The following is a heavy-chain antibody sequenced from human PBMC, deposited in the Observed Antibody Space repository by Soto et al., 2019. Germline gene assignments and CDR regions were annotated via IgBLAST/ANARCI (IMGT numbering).Heavy chain of an antibody. J-gene: IGHJ6*03. V-gene: IGHV4-59*08. CDR2: IYYSGST. D-gene: IGHD3-9*01. CDR3: ARYREYYDILTGPTPPYYYYMEV. Sequence: IRQPPGKGLEWIGYIYYSGSTNYNPSLKSRVTISVDTSKNQFSLKLSSVTAADTAVYYCARYREYYDILTGPTPPYYYYMEVWGEAATVTVTS.